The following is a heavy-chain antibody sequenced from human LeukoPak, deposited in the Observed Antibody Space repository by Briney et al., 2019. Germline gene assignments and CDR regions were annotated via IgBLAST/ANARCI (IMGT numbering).Heavy chain of an antibody. CDR1: GFTVSSNY. CDR2: IYPNGNT. CDR3: ARRGHGYGSPFDY. Sequence: PGGSLRLSCAASGFTVSSNYMNWVRQAPGKGLEWVSMIYPNGNTFHTDSVKGRFTISRDNSKNTLDLQMSSLRAEDTAVYYCARRGHGYGSPFDYWGQGTLVTVSS. D-gene: IGHD5-18*01. J-gene: IGHJ4*02. V-gene: IGHV3-66*04.